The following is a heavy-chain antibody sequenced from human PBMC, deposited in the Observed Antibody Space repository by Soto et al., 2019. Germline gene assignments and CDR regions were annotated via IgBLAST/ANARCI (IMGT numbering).Heavy chain of an antibody. Sequence: QITLKESGPTLVKPTQTLTLTCTFSGFSLSTSGVGVGWIRQPPGKALEWLALIYWDDDKRYSPSLKSRLTITKDTSKNPVVLTMTNMDPVDTATYYCAHRPYGDVYFDYWGQGTLVTVSS. CDR1: GFSLSTSGVG. J-gene: IGHJ4*02. CDR3: AHRPYGDVYFDY. CDR2: IYWDDDK. D-gene: IGHD4-17*01. V-gene: IGHV2-5*02.